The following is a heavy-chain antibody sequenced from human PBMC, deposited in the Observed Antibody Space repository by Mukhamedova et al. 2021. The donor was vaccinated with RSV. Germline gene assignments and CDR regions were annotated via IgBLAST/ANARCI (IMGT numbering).Heavy chain of an antibody. CDR3: ARGPYYSSRGWFDP. J-gene: IGHJ5*02. V-gene: IGHV4-34*01. Sequence: EYMGEINHSGSTNYNPSLKSRVTISVDTSKNQFSLKLSSVTAADTAVYYCARGPYYSSRGWFDPWGQGTLVTVSS. CDR2: INHSGST. D-gene: IGHD3-16*01.